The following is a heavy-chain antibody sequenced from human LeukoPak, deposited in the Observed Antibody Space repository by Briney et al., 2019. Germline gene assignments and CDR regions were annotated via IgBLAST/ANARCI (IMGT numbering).Heavy chain of an antibody. Sequence: ASVKVSCKASGYTFTSYYMHWVRQAPGQGLEWMGIINPSGGSTIYAQKFQGRVTMTEDTSTDTAYMELSSLRSEDTAVYYCATARIAARPGPWTEGFDPWGQGTLVTVSS. D-gene: IGHD6-6*01. CDR1: GYTFTSYY. CDR2: INPSGGST. V-gene: IGHV1-46*01. J-gene: IGHJ5*02. CDR3: ATARIAARPGPWTEGFDP.